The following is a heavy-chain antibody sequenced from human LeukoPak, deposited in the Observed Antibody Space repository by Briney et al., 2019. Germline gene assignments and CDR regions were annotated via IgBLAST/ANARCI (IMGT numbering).Heavy chain of an antibody. CDR3: ANIDYSSSGGYYYYYYMDV. CDR2: FYYSGST. V-gene: IGHV4-39*01. D-gene: IGHD6-6*01. Sequence: SETLSLTCTVSGGSISSSSYYWGWIRQPPGRGLEWIGSFYYSGSTYYNPSLKSRVTISVDTSKNQFSLKLSSVTAADTAVYYCANIDYSSSGGYYYYYYMDVWGQGTTVTVSS. J-gene: IGHJ6*03. CDR1: GGSISSSSYY.